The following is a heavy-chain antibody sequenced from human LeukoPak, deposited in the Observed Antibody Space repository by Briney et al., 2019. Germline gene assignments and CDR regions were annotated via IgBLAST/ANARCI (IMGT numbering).Heavy chain of an antibody. CDR3: ARVYSTGWRFFDY. V-gene: IGHV4-38-2*01. D-gene: IGHD6-19*01. J-gene: IGHJ4*02. Sequence: SETLSLTCAVSNYSISIGYYWGWIRPPPGKGLEWIGSIYHSGSTYYNPSLKSRVTLSVDTSKNQFSLKLSSVTAADTAVYYCARVYSTGWRFFDYWGQGTLVTVSS. CDR2: IYHSGST. CDR1: NYSISIGYY.